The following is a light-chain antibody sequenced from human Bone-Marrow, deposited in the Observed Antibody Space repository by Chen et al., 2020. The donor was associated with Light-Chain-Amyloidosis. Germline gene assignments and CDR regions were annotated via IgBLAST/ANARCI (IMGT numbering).Light chain of an antibody. CDR2: AVS. J-gene: IGKJ1*01. CDR3: QQDHTYPPWT. V-gene: IGKV1-9*01. Sequence: DIQLTQSPSFLFASVGDRVTITCRASQGISSYLAWYQERPGKAPNLLIYAVSTLESGVPSRFSGSGSGTEFALTISSLQSEDFANYFCQQDHTYPPWTFGQGTKVEIK. CDR1: QGISSY.